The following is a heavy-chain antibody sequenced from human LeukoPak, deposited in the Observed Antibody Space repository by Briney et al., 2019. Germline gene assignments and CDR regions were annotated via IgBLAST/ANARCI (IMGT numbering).Heavy chain of an antibody. J-gene: IGHJ5*02. Sequence: RSSETLSLTCTASGASISSYYWSWIRQPTGKALEWIGRIYVTGSTTYNPSLESRVTMSLDTSKNHFSLKLRSVTAADTAVYYCARDSGTTGEVKFDPWGQGTLVTVSS. CDR1: GASISSYY. V-gene: IGHV4-4*07. CDR2: IYVTGST. CDR3: ARDSGTTGEVKFDP. D-gene: IGHD1-7*01.